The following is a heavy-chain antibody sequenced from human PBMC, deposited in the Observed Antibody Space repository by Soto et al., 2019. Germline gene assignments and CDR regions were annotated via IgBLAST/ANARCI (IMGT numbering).Heavy chain of an antibody. D-gene: IGHD4-4*01. CDR1: GGSISSYY. CDR2: IYYSGST. CDR3: ARISGNDYSNYGLDY. J-gene: IGHJ4*02. Sequence: SETLSLTCTVSGGSISSYYLSWIRQPPGKGLEWIGYIYYSGSTNYNPSLKSRVTISVDTSKNQFSLKLSSVTAADTAVYYCARISGNDYSNYGLDYWGQGTPVTVSS. V-gene: IGHV4-59*01.